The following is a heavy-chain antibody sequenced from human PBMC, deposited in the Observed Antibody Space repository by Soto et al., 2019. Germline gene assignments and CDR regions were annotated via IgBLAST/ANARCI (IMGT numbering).Heavy chain of an antibody. D-gene: IGHD6-6*01. CDR1: GGSFSGYY. CDR3: ASVDYSSSLYFFDY. J-gene: IGHJ4*02. CDR2: ISHSGST. Sequence: PSETLSLTCAVYGGSFSGYYWSWIRQPPGKGLEWIGEISHSGSTNYNPSPKSRVTISVDTSKNQFSLKLSSVTAADTAVYYCASVDYSSSLYFFDYWGQGTLVTVSS. V-gene: IGHV4-34*01.